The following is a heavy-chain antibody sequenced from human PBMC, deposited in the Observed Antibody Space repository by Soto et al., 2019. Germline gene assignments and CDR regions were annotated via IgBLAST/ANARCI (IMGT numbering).Heavy chain of an antibody. D-gene: IGHD4-17*01. CDR1: GFTFSSYA. J-gene: IGHJ4*03. CDR3: ARGHYGRDY. Sequence: PGGSLRLSCAASGFTFSSYAMSWVRQAPGKGMVWVSRIKSDGSSTDYADSVKGRFTISRDNAKNSLYLQMNSLRAEDTAIYYCARGHYGRDYWGQGTTVTVSS. CDR2: IKSDGSST. V-gene: IGHV3-74*01.